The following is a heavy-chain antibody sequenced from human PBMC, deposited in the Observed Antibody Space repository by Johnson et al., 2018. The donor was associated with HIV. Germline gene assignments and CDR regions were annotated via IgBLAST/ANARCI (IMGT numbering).Heavy chain of an antibody. Sequence: QVQLVESGGGVVQPGMSLRLSCAASGFTFSSYAMHWVRQAPGKGLEWVAVISYDGSNKYYADSVKGRFTISRDNSKNTLYLQMNSLRPGDTAVYYCVRGGSDAFDIWGQGTMVTVSS. CDR3: VRGGSDAFDI. D-gene: IGHD3-10*01. CDR2: ISYDGSNK. V-gene: IGHV3-30*04. J-gene: IGHJ3*02. CDR1: GFTFSSYA.